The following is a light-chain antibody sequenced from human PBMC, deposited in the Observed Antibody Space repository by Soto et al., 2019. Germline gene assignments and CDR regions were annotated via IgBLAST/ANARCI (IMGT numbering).Light chain of an antibody. V-gene: IGLV1-51*01. Sequence: QSVLTQPPSVSAAPGQKVTISCSGSSSNIGTNYVTWYQQLPGTAPKLLIYDNNQRSSGIPDRFSGSKSGTSATLGITGLQTGDEADYYCATWDTSLSAVLFGGGTQLTVL. CDR1: SSNIGTNY. J-gene: IGLJ2*01. CDR2: DNN. CDR3: ATWDTSLSAVL.